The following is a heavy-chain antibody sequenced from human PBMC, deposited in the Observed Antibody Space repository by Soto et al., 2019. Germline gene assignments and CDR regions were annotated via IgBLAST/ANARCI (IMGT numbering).Heavy chain of an antibody. J-gene: IGHJ6*02. CDR3: VRDSMRGYSMDV. CDR1: GFTFSSHP. D-gene: IGHD3-10*01. Sequence: PGGSLRLSCVASGFTFSSHPMNWVRQAPGKGLEWVSYINTKSKIIYYAASVKGRFTISRDNAKNSLYLEMNSLRDEDTAVYSCVRDSMRGYSMDVWGPGTTVTVSS. V-gene: IGHV3-48*02. CDR2: INTKSKII.